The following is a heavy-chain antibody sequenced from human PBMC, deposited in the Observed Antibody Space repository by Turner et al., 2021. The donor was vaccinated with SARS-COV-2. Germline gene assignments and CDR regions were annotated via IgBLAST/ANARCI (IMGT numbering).Heavy chain of an antibody. J-gene: IGHJ4*02. V-gene: IGHV4-39*01. CDR3: ARHKGDYDSSELLG. D-gene: IGHD3-22*01. Sequence: QLQLQESGPGLVKPSENLSLPCTPSGGSISSSSYYWGWIRQPPGKGLEWIGSIYYSGNTYYNPSLKSRGTISVDTSKNQFSLKLSAVTAADTAVYYCARHKGDYDSSELLGWGQGTLVTVSS. CDR2: IYYSGNT. CDR1: GGSISSSSYY.